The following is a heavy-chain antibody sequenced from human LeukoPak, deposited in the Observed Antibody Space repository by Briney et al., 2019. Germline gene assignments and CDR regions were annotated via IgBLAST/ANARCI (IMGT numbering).Heavy chain of an antibody. CDR3: ARFAFWSGYYYYGMDV. CDR1: GGSFSGYY. CDR2: INHSGST. Sequence: SETLSLTCAVYGGSFSGYYWSWIRRPPGKGLEWIGEINHSGSTNYNPSLKSRVTISVDTSKNQFSLKLSSVTAADTAVYYCARFAFWSGYYYYGMDVWGQGTTVTVSS. D-gene: IGHD3-3*01. V-gene: IGHV4-34*01. J-gene: IGHJ6*02.